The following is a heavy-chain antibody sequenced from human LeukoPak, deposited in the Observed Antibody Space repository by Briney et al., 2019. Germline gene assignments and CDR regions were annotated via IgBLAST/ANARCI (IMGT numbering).Heavy chain of an antibody. D-gene: IGHD3-22*01. CDR3: ARDRTIVVVITEYYFDY. J-gene: IGHJ4*02. CDR1: GFTFSSYA. Sequence: HTGGSLRLSCAASGFTFSSYAMHWVRQAPGKGLEWVAVISYDGSNKYYADSVKGRFTISRDNSKNTLYLQMNSLRAEDTAVYYCARDRTIVVVITEYYFDYWGQGTLVTVSS. CDR2: ISYDGSNK. V-gene: IGHV3-30-3*01.